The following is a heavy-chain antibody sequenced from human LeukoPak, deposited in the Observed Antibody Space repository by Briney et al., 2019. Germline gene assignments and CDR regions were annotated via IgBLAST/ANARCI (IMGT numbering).Heavy chain of an antibody. V-gene: IGHV3-21*01. Sequence: GGSLRLSCAASGFTFGSYSVNWVRQAPGKGLEWVSSISSSSSYIYYADSVKGRFTISRDNAKNSLYLQMNSLRAEDTAVYYCARDTPYYDFWSGYSYYYGMDVWGQGTTVTVSS. CDR3: ARDTPYYDFWSGYSYYYGMDV. D-gene: IGHD3-3*01. CDR2: ISSSSSYI. CDR1: GFTFGSYS. J-gene: IGHJ6*02.